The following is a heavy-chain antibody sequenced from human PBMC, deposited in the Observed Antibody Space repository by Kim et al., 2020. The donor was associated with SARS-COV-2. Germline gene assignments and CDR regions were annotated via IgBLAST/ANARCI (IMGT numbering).Heavy chain of an antibody. V-gene: IGHV4-39*01. CDR1: GGSISSSRYY. Sequence: SGTLSLTCTVSGGSISSSRYYWGWIRQAQRKGLEWIGTLYYSGSSYFNPSLKSRVTISVDTSKHQFSLKLSSVTAADTAVYYCARSRITMVLGVKNAFD. J-gene: IGHJ3*02. CDR2: LYYSGSS. CDR3: ARSRITMVLGVKNAFD. D-gene: IGHD3-10*01.